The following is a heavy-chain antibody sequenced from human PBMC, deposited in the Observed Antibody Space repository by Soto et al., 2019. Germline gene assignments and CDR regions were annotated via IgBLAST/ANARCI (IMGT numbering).Heavy chain of an antibody. CDR1: GFTFSLYW. J-gene: IGHJ4*02. V-gene: IGHV3-7*01. D-gene: IGHD6-13*01. CDR2: IKEDGSEK. Sequence: VQLVESGGGLVQPGESLRLSCEASGFTFSLYWMGWVRQAPGKGLEWVANIKEDGSEKYYMDSVKGRFTISRDNAKNSVSLPMTSLRGEDTAEYYCARAAGVAADFDVWGQGTLVTVSS. CDR3: ARAAGVAADFDV.